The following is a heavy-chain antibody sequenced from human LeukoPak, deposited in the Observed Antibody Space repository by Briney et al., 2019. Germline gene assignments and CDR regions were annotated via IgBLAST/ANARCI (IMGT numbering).Heavy chain of an antibody. J-gene: IGHJ4*02. CDR3: AKSGGYYDSRKYYFDY. CDR2: ISYDGSNK. V-gene: IGHV3-30*18. Sequence: GSLRLSCAASGFTFSSYGMHWVRQVPGKGLEWVAVISYDGSNKYYADSVKGRFTISRDNSKNTLYLQMNSLRAEDTAVYYCAKSGGYYDSRKYYFDYWGQGTLVTVSS. D-gene: IGHD3-22*01. CDR1: GFTFSSYG.